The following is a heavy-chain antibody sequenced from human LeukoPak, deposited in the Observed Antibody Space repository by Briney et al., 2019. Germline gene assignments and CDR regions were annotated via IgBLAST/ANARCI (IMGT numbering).Heavy chain of an antibody. CDR2: IYYSGST. D-gene: IGHD3-22*01. CDR1: GGSLSSYY. CDR3: ARHATYYYDSSGYFDY. V-gene: IGHV4-59*01. Sequence: SETLSLTCTVSGGSLSSYYWSWIRQPPGKGLEWIGYIYYSGSTNYNPSLKSRVTISVATSKNQFSLKLSSVTAADTAVYYCARHATYYYDSSGYFDYWGQGTLVTVSS. J-gene: IGHJ4*02.